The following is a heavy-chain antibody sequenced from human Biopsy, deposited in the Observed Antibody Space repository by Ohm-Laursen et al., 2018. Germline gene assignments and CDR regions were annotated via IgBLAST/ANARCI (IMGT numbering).Heavy chain of an antibody. D-gene: IGHD3-22*01. CDR1: GGSISNNNYY. J-gene: IGHJ5*02. Sequence: SDTLSLTCTVSGGSISNNNYYWGWIRQPPGKGLEWIGSIFYRGSTHYKPSLKSRVNISVDTSKKQFSLKLTSVTAADTAVYYCARDYDTSGYYYVSWGQGTLVTVSS. CDR3: ARDYDTSGYYYVS. V-gene: IGHV4-39*01. CDR2: IFYRGST.